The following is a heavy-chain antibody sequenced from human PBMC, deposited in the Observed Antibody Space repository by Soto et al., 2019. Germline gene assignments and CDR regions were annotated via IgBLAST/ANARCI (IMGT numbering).Heavy chain of an antibody. Sequence: SETLSLTWTVSGDSISTLSYSWGWIRQPPGQGLEWIGLFYSNGGTSYNPSLKSRITISIDASKSQFSLKVNSVTAADTAVYYCARQGFGTIHGLVDVWGQGTTVTVSS. D-gene: IGHD3-10*01. CDR1: GDSISTLSYS. CDR2: FYSNGGT. V-gene: IGHV4-39*07. CDR3: ARQGFGTIHGLVDV. J-gene: IGHJ6*02.